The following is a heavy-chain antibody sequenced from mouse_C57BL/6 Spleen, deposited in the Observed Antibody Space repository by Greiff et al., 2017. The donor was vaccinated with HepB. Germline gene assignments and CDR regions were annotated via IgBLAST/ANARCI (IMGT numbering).Heavy chain of an antibody. V-gene: IGHV14-4*01. CDR1: GFNIKDDY. Sequence: VQLKESGAELVRPGASVKLSCTASGFNIKDDYMHWVKQRPEQGLEWIGWIDPENGDTEYASKFQGKATITADTSSNTAYLQLSSLTSEDTAVYYCTRGPYAMDYWGQGTSVTVSS. J-gene: IGHJ4*01. CDR2: IDPENGDT. CDR3: TRGPYAMDY.